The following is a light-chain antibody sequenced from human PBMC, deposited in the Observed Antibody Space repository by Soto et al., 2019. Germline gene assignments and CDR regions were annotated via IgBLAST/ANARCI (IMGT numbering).Light chain of an antibody. V-gene: IGKV3-20*01. CDR1: QSVSSNY. CDR3: QHYDASPPRYT. CDR2: GAS. J-gene: IGKJ2*01. Sequence: EIVLTQSPATLSLSPGERATLSCRASQSVSSNYLAWYQQRPGQAPRLVISGASSRAAAIPDRFSGSGSGTDFTLTISRLEPEDFAVYYCQHYDASPPRYTFGQGTKLEIK.